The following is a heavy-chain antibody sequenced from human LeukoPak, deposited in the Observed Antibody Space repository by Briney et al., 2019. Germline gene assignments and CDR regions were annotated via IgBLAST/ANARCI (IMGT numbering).Heavy chain of an antibody. Sequence: ASVKVSCKASGYTFTSYYMHWVRQAPGQGLEWMGIINPSGGSTSYAQKFQGRVTMTRDMSTSTVYMELSSLRSEDTAVYYCARDQQLVGWFDPWGQGTLVTVSS. J-gene: IGHJ5*02. V-gene: IGHV1-46*01. CDR1: GYTFTSYY. CDR3: ARDQQLVGWFDP. D-gene: IGHD6-13*01. CDR2: INPSGGST.